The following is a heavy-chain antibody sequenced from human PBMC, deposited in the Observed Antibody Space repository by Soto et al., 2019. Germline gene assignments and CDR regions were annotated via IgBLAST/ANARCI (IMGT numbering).Heavy chain of an antibody. Sequence: QVHLVQSGAEVKKPGASVKVSCKGSGYTFTTYGITWVRQAPGQGLEWMGWISAHNGNTNYAQKLQGRVTVTGDTSTSTAYMELRSLRSDDTAVDYCARGRYGDYWGQGALVTVSS. CDR2: ISAHNGNT. V-gene: IGHV1-18*01. CDR1: GYTFTTYG. D-gene: IGHD1-1*01. CDR3: ARGRYGDY. J-gene: IGHJ4*02.